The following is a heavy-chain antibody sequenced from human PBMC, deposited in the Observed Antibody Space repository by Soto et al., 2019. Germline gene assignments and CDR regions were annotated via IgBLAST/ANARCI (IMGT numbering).Heavy chain of an antibody. CDR1: GGSFSGYY. CDR3: SIVSNKDCSGGSCYLAYFDY. Sequence: SETLSLTCAVYGGSFSGYYWSWIRQPPGKGLEWIGEINHSGSTNYNPSLKSRVTISVDTSKNQFSLKLSSVTAADTAVYYCSIVSNKDCSGGSCYLAYFDYWGQGTLVTVSS. V-gene: IGHV4-34*01. CDR2: INHSGST. J-gene: IGHJ4*02. D-gene: IGHD2-15*01.